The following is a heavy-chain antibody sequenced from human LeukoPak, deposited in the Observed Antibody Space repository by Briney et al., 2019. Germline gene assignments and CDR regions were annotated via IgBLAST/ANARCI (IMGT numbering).Heavy chain of an antibody. CDR1: GFTFSSYA. CDR2: ISYDGSNK. Sequence: GRSLRLSCAASGFTFSSYAMHWVRQAPGKGLEWVAVISYDGSNKYYADSVKGRFTISRDNSKNTLYLQMNSLRAEDTAVYYCAPYYDSSAPEDYWGQGTLVTVSS. J-gene: IGHJ4*02. D-gene: IGHD3-22*01. V-gene: IGHV3-30*04. CDR3: APYYDSSAPEDY.